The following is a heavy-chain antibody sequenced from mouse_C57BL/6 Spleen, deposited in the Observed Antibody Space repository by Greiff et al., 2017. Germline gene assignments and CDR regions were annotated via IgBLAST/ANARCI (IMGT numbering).Heavy chain of an antibody. J-gene: IGHJ1*03. Sequence: EVKLEESGGGLVQPGGSMTLSCAASGFTFSDAWMDWVRQSPEKGLEWVAEIRNKANNHATYYAESVKGRFTISRDDSKGRVYLQMNSLRAEDTGIYYCTYYSNYWYFDVWGKGTTVTVSS. CDR3: TYYSNYWYFDV. V-gene: IGHV6-6*01. CDR1: GFTFSDAW. D-gene: IGHD2-5*01. CDR2: IRNKANNHAT.